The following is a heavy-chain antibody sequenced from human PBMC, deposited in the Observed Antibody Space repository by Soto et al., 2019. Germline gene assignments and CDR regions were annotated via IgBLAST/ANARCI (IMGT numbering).Heavy chain of an antibody. CDR2: ISYEGSNA. CDR1: GFTFSTYA. J-gene: IGHJ6*02. D-gene: IGHD2-8*02. CDR3: ARDLFCCCCHHPDVLAV. Sequence: GGSLRLSCAASGFTFSTYAMYWVRQAPGKELEWVAVISYEGSNAKYAESEKGRFTISRDNSKNTMYLQMNSLRDEDTAVYYCARDLFCCCCHHPDVLAVCGRGTSV. V-gene: IGHV3-30-3*01.